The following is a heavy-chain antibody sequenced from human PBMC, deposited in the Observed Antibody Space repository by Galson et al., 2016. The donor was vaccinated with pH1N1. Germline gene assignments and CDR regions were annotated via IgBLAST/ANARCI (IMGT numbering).Heavy chain of an antibody. CDR2: ISAGDTKT. J-gene: IGHJ5*02. CDR1: GFTFSNYP. D-gene: IGHD4-17*01. CDR3: ARVGAYGDYDLLMNNWFDP. Sequence: SLRLSCAASGFTFSNYPMSWVRQAPGKGLDWVSTISAGDTKTYYADSVKGRFTISRDNPESVLYLQMNSLRAEDTAVYYCARVGAYGDYDLLMNNWFDPWGQGTLVTVSS. V-gene: IGHV3-23*01.